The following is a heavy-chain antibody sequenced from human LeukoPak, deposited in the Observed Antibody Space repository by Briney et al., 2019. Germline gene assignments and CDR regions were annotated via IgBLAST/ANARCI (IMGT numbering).Heavy chain of an antibody. CDR3: ARERGAMVRGVILSDN. CDR2: ISTYNGNT. J-gene: IGHJ4*02. CDR1: GYSFTTYG. V-gene: IGHV1-18*01. D-gene: IGHD3-10*01. Sequence: ASVKVSCKASGYSFTTYGINWVRQAPGQGLEWMAWISTYNGNTNYAQNFQGRVTLTTDTLTTTAYMELRSLRSDDTAVYYCARERGAMVRGVILSDNWGQGTLVTLST.